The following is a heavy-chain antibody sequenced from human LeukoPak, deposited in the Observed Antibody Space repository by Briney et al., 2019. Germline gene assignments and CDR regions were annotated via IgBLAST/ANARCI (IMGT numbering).Heavy chain of an antibody. J-gene: IGHJ4*02. CDR2: IKSKTDGGTT. D-gene: IGHD4-17*01. V-gene: IGHV3-15*01. Sequence: GGSLRLSCAASGFTFSNAWMSWVRQAPGKGLEWVGRIKSKTDGGTTDYAAPVKGRFTTSRDDSKNTLYLQMNSLKTEDTAVYYCTTDSYGDYVDYWGQGALVTVSS. CDR1: GFTFSNAW. CDR3: TTDSYGDYVDY.